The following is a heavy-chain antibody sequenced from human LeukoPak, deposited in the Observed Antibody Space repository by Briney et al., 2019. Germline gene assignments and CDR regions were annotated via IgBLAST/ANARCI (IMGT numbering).Heavy chain of an antibody. CDR1: GGSISSSSYY. D-gene: IGHD6-25*01. Sequence: PSETLSLTCTVSGGSISSSSYYWGWIRQPPGKGLEWIGSIYYSGSTYYNPSLKSRVTISVDTSKNQFSLKLSSVAAADTAVYYCACGLGIRLPDHFDYWGQGTLVTVSS. V-gene: IGHV4-39*07. CDR2: IYYSGST. J-gene: IGHJ4*02. CDR3: ACGLGIRLPDHFDY.